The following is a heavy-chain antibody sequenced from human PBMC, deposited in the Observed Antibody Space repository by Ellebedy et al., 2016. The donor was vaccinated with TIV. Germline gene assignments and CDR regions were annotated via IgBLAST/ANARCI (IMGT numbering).Heavy chain of an antibody. Sequence: GESLKISCKGSGYSFATYWIGWVRQMPGKGLEWMGIIYPSDSDTRYSPSFQGQVTISADESISTAYLQWNSLKASDTAMYYCARVPKSFYDASAFDGDFWGQGTQVTVS. CDR2: IYPSDSDT. V-gene: IGHV5-51*01. CDR3: ARVPKSFYDASAFDGDF. CDR1: GYSFATYW. J-gene: IGHJ4*02. D-gene: IGHD3-22*01.